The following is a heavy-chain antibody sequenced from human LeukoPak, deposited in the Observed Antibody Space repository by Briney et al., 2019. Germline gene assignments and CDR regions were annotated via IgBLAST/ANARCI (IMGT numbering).Heavy chain of an antibody. Sequence: SETLSLTCTVSGGSISSSSYYWGWIRQPPGKGLEWIGSIYYSGSTYYNPSLKSRVTISVDTSKNQFSLKLSSVTAADTAVYYCARGIAARPPMGDAFDIWGQGTMVTVSS. CDR3: ARGIAARPPMGDAFDI. J-gene: IGHJ3*02. D-gene: IGHD6-6*01. V-gene: IGHV4-39*01. CDR2: IYYSGST. CDR1: GGSISSSSYY.